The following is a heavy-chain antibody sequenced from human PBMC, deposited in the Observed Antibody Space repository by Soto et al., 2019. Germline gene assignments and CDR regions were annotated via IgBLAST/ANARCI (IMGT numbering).Heavy chain of an antibody. J-gene: IGHJ4*02. D-gene: IGHD3-10*01. V-gene: IGHV4-39*01. Sequence: QLQLQESGPGLVKPSETLSLTCTVSGVSISSSNYHWGWIRQPPGKGLEWIGSIYYTGSTHYNPSLKSRVTVSADTSKNQFSLRLSSVIAADTAVYYSARHEFHSKSSGTYLDYCGQGTLVTVSS. CDR3: ARHEFHSKSSGTYLDY. CDR2: IYYTGST. CDR1: GVSISSSNYH.